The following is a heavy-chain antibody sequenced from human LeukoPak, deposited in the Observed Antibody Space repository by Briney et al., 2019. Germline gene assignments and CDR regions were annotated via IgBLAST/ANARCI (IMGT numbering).Heavy chain of an antibody. CDR1: SGSIRSTGYY. Sequence: SETLSLTCSVSSGSIRSTGYYWGWIRQPPGKGLEWIGSVYYSGTTYYNPSLKSRVTISVVTSKNQFSLRLSSVTAADTAVYYCAREYSSSRYDYWGQGTLVSVSS. D-gene: IGHD2-2*01. CDR2: VYYSGTT. J-gene: IGHJ4*02. V-gene: IGHV4-39*07. CDR3: AREYSSSRYDY.